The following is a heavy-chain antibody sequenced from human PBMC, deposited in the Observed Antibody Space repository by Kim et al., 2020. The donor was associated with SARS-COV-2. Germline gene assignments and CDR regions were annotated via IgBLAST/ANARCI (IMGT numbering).Heavy chain of an antibody. V-gene: IGHV4-34*01. CDR1: GGSFSGYY. CDR3: AMSGGDIYWYFDL. Sequence: SETLSLTCAVYGGSFSGYYWSWIRQPPGKGLEWIGEINHSGSTNYNPSLKSRVTISVDTSKNQFSLKLSSVTAADTAVYYCAMSGGDIYWYFDLWGRGTLVTVSS. D-gene: IGHD3-16*01. CDR2: INHSGST. J-gene: IGHJ2*01.